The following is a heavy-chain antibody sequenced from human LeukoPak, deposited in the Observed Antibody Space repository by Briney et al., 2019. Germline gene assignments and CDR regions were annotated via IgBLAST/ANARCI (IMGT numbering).Heavy chain of an antibody. J-gene: IGHJ5*02. CDR3: ARASPLGLNWFDP. CDR2: IYHSGST. V-gene: IGHV4-38-2*01. CDR1: GYSISTGYY. Sequence: SETLSLTCVVSGYSISTGYYWGWIRQPPGKGLEWIGSIYHSGSTYYNPSLKSRVTISVDTSKNQFSLKLSSVTAADTAVYYCARASPLGLNWFDPRGQGTLVTVSS. D-gene: IGHD3/OR15-3a*01.